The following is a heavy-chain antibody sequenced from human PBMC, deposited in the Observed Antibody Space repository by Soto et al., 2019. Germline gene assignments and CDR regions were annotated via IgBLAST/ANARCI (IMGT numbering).Heavy chain of an antibody. CDR1: GGSINDCY. CDR2: FYHSGNS. D-gene: IGHD5-18*01. V-gene: IGHV4-59*01. Sequence: PSETLSLTCTVSGGSINDCYWSWIRQSPEKGLEWIGYFYHSGNSNYNPSLKSRVTISVDTSKNQLSLSLRSVTAADTAVYFCARISSVDPYGYVNGGLDVWGQGTTVTVSS. CDR3: ARISSVDPYGYVNGGLDV. J-gene: IGHJ6*02.